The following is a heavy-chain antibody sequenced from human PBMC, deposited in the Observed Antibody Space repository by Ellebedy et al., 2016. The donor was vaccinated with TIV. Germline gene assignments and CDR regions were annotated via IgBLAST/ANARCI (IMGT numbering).Heavy chain of an antibody. J-gene: IGHJ4*02. CDR1: GYTFSTYD. D-gene: IGHD2/OR15-2a*01. Sequence: AASVKVSCKASGYTFSTYDITWVRQATGQGLEWMGWMNPNSHNTGYAQKFKGRVTMTGDTSTNTAYMELSSLTSEDTAVYYCARGQQGVLWSDYWGQGTVVTVSS. V-gene: IGHV1-8*01. CDR2: MNPNSHNT. CDR3: ARGQQGVLWSDY.